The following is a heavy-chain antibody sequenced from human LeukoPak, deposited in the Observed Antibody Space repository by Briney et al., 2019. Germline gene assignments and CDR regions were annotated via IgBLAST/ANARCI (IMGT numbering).Heavy chain of an antibody. CDR1: GYSFTSYW. J-gene: IGHJ4*02. D-gene: IGHD4-17*01. V-gene: IGHV5-51*01. CDR3: ATAASMTTVNAASDY. CDR2: IHPGDSDT. Sequence: GESLKISCKGTGYSFTSYWIAWVRQMPGKGLEWMGIIHPGDSDTVYSPSFQGQVTISADKSISTAYLQWSSLKTSDTAMYYCATAASMTTVNAASDYWGQGTLLTVSS.